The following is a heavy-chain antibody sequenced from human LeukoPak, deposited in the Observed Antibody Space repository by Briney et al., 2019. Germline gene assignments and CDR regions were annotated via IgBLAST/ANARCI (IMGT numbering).Heavy chain of an antibody. V-gene: IGHV3-23*01. J-gene: IGHJ4*02. CDR2: ISSSGGGT. CDR1: GFTFSSAA. Sequence: GGSLRLSCAASGFTFSSAAMSWVRQAPGKGLEWVSIISSSGGGTYYADSVKGRFIISRDNSKNTLYLQMNSLRAEDTAVYYCAKGSRSIAVDNLCDYWGQGSLVTVSS. CDR3: AKGSRSIAVDNLCDY. D-gene: IGHD6-19*01.